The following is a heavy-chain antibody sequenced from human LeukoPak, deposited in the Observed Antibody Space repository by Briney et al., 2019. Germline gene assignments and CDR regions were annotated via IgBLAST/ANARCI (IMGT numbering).Heavy chain of an antibody. V-gene: IGHV3-30*18. CDR2: ISYDGSNK. D-gene: IGHD3-10*01. CDR1: GFTFSSYG. Sequence: GGSLRLSCAASGFTFSSYGMHWVRQAPGKGLEWVAVISYDGSNKYYADSVKGRFTISRDNSKNTLYLQMNSLRAEDTAVYYCAKERLWFGELFGDAFDIWGQGTMVTVSS. J-gene: IGHJ3*02. CDR3: AKERLWFGELFGDAFDI.